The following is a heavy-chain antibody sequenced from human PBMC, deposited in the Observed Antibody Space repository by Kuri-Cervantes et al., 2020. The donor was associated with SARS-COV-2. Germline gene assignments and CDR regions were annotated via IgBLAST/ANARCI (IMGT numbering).Heavy chain of an antibody. CDR3: TTNGIAVAGWAY. J-gene: IGHJ4*02. CDR1: GFSVNNVG. D-gene: IGHD6-19*01. CDR2: IKSKSDGGTT. Sequence: GGSLRLSCAASGFSVNNVGVNWVRQAPGKGLEWVGRIKSKSDGGTTDYAAPVKGRFTISRDDAKNTLYLQMDSLKTEDTAVYYCTTNGIAVAGWAYWGQGTLVTVSS. V-gene: IGHV3-15*07.